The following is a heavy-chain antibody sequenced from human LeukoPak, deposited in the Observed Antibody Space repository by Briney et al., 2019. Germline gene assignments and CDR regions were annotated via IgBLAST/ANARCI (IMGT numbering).Heavy chain of an antibody. CDR1: GFTVSSNY. D-gene: IGHD3-10*01. CDR2: IYSGGST. CDR3: ARGVSYGSGSYIGDP. J-gene: IGHJ5*02. V-gene: IGHV3-53*01. Sequence: GGSLRLSCAASGFTVSSNYMSWVRQAPGKGLEWVAVIYSGGSTRYADSVRGRFTISRDNSKNTFYLQMNSLRAEDTAVYYCARGVSYGSGSYIGDPWGQGTLVTVSS.